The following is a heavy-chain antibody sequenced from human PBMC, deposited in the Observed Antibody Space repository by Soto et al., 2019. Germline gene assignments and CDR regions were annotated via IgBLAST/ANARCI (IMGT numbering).Heavy chain of an antibody. J-gene: IGHJ6*02. CDR3: ARAGDCSSTSCYGYYYYGMDV. D-gene: IGHD2-2*01. CDR2: IIPIFGTA. CDR1: GGTFSSYA. Sequence: QVQLVQSGAEVKKPGSSVKVSCKASGGTFSSYAISWVRQAPGQGLEWMGGIIPIFGTANYAQKFQGRVTITADDSTSTAYMELSSLRSEDTAVYYCARAGDCSSTSCYGYYYYGMDVWGQGTTVTVSS. V-gene: IGHV1-69*01.